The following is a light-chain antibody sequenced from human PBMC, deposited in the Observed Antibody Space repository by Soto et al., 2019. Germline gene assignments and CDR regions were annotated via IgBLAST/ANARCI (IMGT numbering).Light chain of an antibody. CDR2: VAS. V-gene: IGKV3-15*01. Sequence: EIVMTQSPATLSVSPGERATLSCRASQSVSSKLAWYQQKPGQAPRLLIYVASTRATGVPARFSGSGSGTEFTLTISSLQSEDFAVYYCLQYYNWPRTFDQGTTVEIK. J-gene: IGKJ1*01. CDR1: QSVSSK. CDR3: LQYYNWPRT.